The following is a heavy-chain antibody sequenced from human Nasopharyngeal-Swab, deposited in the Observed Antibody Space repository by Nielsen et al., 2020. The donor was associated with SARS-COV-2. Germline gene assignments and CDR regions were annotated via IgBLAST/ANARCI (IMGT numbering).Heavy chain of an antibody. V-gene: IGHV3-30*18. CDR2: ISYDGSNK. CDR1: GFTFSSYG. Sequence: GGFLRLSCAASGFTFSSYGMHWVRQAPGKGLEWVAVISYDGSNKYYADSVKGRFTISRDNSKNTLYLQMNSLRAEDTAVYYCAKEGGNGWFGEFTFWGQGTLVTVSS. CDR3: AKEGGNGWFGEFTF. D-gene: IGHD3-10*01. J-gene: IGHJ4*02.